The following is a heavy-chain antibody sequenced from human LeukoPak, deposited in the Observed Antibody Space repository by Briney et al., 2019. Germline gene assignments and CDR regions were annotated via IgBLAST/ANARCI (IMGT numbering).Heavy chain of an antibody. Sequence: SETLSLTCTVSGGSISSYYWSGIRQPAGKGLEWIGRIYTSGSTNYNPSLKSRVTMSVDTSKNQFSLKLSSVTAADTAVYYCARDRPDIVVVPAAPGDYYYYGMDVWGQGTTVTVSS. CDR2: IYTSGST. D-gene: IGHD2-2*01. CDR3: ARDRPDIVVVPAAPGDYYYYGMDV. V-gene: IGHV4-4*07. J-gene: IGHJ6*02. CDR1: GGSISSYY.